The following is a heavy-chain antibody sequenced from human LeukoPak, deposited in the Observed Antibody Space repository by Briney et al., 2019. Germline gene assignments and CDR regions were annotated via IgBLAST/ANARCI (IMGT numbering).Heavy chain of an antibody. CDR1: GYTFTGYY. D-gene: IGHD4-17*01. J-gene: IGHJ4*02. Sequence: ASVKVSCKASGYTFTGYYMHWVRQAPGQGLEWMGWINPNSGGTNYAQKFQGRVTMTRDTSISTAYMELTRLRSDDTALYYRAGDNGDYWFDYWGQGTLVTVSS. CDR3: AGDNGDYWFDY. CDR2: INPNSGGT. V-gene: IGHV1-2*02.